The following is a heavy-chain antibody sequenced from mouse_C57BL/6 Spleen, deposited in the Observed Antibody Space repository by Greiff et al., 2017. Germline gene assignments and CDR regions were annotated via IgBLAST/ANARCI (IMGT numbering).Heavy chain of an antibody. CDR1: GYTFTSYW. J-gene: IGHJ2*01. Sequence: VQLQQPGAELVKPGASVKMSCKASGYTFTSYWITWVKQRPGQGLEWIGDIYPGSGSTNYNEKFKSKATLTVDTSSSTAYMQLSSLTSEDSAVYYCARRGYYYGSSPYYFDYWGQGTTLTVSS. CDR3: ARRGYYYGSSPYYFDY. D-gene: IGHD1-1*01. CDR2: IYPGSGST. V-gene: IGHV1-55*01.